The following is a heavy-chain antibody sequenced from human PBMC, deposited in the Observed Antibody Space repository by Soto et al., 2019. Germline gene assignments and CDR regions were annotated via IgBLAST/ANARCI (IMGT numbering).Heavy chain of an antibody. J-gene: IGHJ6*02. CDR2: INHSGST. CDR3: ARGQRTYYDFSSGYSLDV. CDR1: GGSFSGYY. Sequence: KPSETLSLTCAVYGGSFSGYYWSWIRQPPGKGLEWIGEINHSGSTNYNPSLKSRVTISVDTSKNQFSLKLSSVTAADTAVYYCARGQRTYYDFSSGYSLDVWGQGTTVTVSS. V-gene: IGHV4-34*01. D-gene: IGHD3-3*01.